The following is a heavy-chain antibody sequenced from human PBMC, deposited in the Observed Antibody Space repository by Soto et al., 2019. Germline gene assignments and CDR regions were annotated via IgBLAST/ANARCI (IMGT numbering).Heavy chain of an antibody. CDR2: ISAHNGNT. J-gene: IGHJ4*02. V-gene: IGHV1-18*01. CDR3: ARGRYGDY. CDR1: GYTFTSYG. D-gene: IGHD1-1*01. Sequence: QVHLVQSGAEVKKPGASVKVSCKASGYTFTSYGITWVRHAPGQGLEGMGWISAHNGNTDYAQKLQGRVIVTRDTSTSTAYMELRSLISDDTAVYYCARGRYGDYWGQGALVTVSS.